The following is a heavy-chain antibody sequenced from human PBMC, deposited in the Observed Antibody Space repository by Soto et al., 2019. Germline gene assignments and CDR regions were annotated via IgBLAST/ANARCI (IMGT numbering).Heavy chain of an antibody. J-gene: IGHJ6*02. CDR1: GFTFSSYS. D-gene: IGHD3-10*01. Sequence: EVQLVESGGGLVKPGGSLRLSCAASGFTFSSYSMNWVRQAPGKGLEWVSSISSSSSYIYYADSVKGRFTISRDNAKNSLYLRMNSLRAEDTAVYYCARDSGPYKTWNYYGMDVWGQGTTVTVSS. CDR2: ISSSSSYI. CDR3: ARDSGPYKTWNYYGMDV. V-gene: IGHV3-21*01.